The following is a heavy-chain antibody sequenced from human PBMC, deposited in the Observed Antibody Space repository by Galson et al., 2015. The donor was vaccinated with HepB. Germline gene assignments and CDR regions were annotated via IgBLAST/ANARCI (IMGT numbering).Heavy chain of an antibody. J-gene: IGHJ4*02. CDR1: GFPFSSYA. CDR3: AKSLFPYCGGDCLGDY. D-gene: IGHD2-21*02. Sequence: SLRLSCAASGFPFSSYAMTWVRQAPGKGLEWVSFISGSDVSTYYADSVKGRFTISRDNSKNTLYLQMNSLRAEDTAVYYCAKSLFPYCGGDCLGDYWGQGTLVTVSS. CDR2: ISGSDVST. V-gene: IGHV3-23*01.